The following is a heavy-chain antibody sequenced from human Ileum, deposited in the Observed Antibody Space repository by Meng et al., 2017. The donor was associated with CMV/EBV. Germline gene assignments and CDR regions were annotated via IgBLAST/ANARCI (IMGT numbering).Heavy chain of an antibody. Sequence: FSLTSSPVGWDWIRQPPGKALEWLVFIYWDDDKRYNPSLKNRLTITKDVPRNQVVLTMTNIDPADTAKYYCVHRKEYGGNWNGGSADFWGQGALVTVSS. CDR2: IYWDDDK. J-gene: IGHJ4*02. CDR1: FSLTSSPVG. V-gene: IGHV2-5*02. D-gene: IGHD1-1*01. CDR3: VHRKEYGGNWNGGSADF.